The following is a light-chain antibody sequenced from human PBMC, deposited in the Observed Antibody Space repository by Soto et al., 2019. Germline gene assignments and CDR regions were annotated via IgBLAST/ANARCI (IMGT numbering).Light chain of an antibody. J-gene: IGKJ5*01. CDR1: QSVTSNY. V-gene: IGKV3-20*01. Sequence: EIVLTQSPGILSLSPGEGATLSCRASQSVTSNYLAWYQQKPGQAPRLLVYGASSRATGISDRFSGSGSGTDFTLTISRLEPEDFAVYYCQHYVSPPITFGQGTRLEIK. CDR2: GAS. CDR3: QHYVSPPIT.